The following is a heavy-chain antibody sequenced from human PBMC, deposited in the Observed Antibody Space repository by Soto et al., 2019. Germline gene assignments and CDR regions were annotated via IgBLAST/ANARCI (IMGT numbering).Heavy chain of an antibody. CDR1: GFPFTTYG. J-gene: IGHJ4*02. D-gene: IGHD3-10*01. CDR2: ISYDGSNK. CDR3: AGGQYYFDS. Sequence: QVQLVESGGGVVQPGRSLRLSCAASGFPFTTYGMHWVREGPGKGLEWVAVISYDGSNKFYADSVKGRFTISRDNSKNTLYLQMSSLRPDETALYYSAGGQYYFDSRGQGTLVIVSS. V-gene: IGHV3-30*03.